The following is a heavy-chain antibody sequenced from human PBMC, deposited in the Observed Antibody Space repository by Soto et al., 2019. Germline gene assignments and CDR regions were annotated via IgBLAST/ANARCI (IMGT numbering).Heavy chain of an antibody. D-gene: IGHD6-19*01. V-gene: IGHV3-23*01. Sequence: EVQLLESGGGLVQPGGSLRLSCAASGFTFSSYAMSWVRQAPGKGLEWVPAISGSGGSTYYADSVKGRFTISRDNSKNTLYLLMNSRRAEDTAVYYCAKDWESSGRYDAFDIWGQGTMVTVSS. CDR2: ISGSGGST. CDR1: GFTFSSYA. J-gene: IGHJ3*02. CDR3: AKDWESSGRYDAFDI.